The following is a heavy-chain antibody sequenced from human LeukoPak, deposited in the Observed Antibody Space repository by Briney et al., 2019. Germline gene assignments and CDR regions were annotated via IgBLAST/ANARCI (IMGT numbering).Heavy chain of an antibody. J-gene: IGHJ5*02. CDR2: IKPDGGEK. CDR3: VKANIVGAFDP. Sequence: GGSLRLSCAASGFTFSSYMVTWVRQAPGKGLEWVANIKPDGGEKFYVDSVRGRFTISRDNSKNTLYLQMNSLRAEDTAVYYCVKANIVGAFDPWGQGTLVTVSS. V-gene: IGHV3-7*01. D-gene: IGHD1-26*01. CDR1: GFTFSSYM.